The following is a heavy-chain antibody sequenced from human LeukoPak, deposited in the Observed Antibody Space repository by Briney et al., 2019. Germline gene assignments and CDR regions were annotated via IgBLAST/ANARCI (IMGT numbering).Heavy chain of an antibody. CDR1: GFTLSSYE. CDR3: AELGITMIGGV. D-gene: IGHD3-10*02. Sequence: GGSLRLSCAASGFTLSSYEMNWVRQAPGKGLEWASYISSSGSTIYYADSVKGRFTISRDNAKNSLYLQMNSLRAEDTAVYYCAELGITMIGGVWGKGTTVTISS. CDR2: ISSSGSTI. J-gene: IGHJ6*04. V-gene: IGHV3-48*03.